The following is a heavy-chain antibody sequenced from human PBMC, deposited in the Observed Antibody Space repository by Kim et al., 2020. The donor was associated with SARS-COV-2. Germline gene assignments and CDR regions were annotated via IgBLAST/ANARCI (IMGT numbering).Heavy chain of an antibody. J-gene: IGHJ5*02. CDR2: IYRGWNT. CDR3: VRTSGT. Sequence: IYRGWNTPAPASVKGRLTVSRDNPKNTLYLQMNGLRVEDTAVYYCVRTSGTWGQGTLVTVSS. V-gene: IGHV3-53*01.